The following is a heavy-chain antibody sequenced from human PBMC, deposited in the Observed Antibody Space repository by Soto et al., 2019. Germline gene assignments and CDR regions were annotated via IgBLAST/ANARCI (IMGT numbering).Heavy chain of an antibody. D-gene: IGHD3-10*01. Sequence: QVQLVQYGAEVKKPGASVKVSCKASGYACTSYGISWVRQAHGQGLEWMGWISAYNGNTNYAQKLQGRVTVTTDTSTRTAHMELRSLRSDDTAVYYCARDNGFGESDVWGQGTTVTVSS. J-gene: IGHJ6*02. CDR3: ARDNGFGESDV. CDR1: GYACTSYG. V-gene: IGHV1-18*01. CDR2: ISAYNGNT.